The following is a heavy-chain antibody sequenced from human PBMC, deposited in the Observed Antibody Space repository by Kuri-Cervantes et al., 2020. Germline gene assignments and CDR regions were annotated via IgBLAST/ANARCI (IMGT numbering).Heavy chain of an antibody. J-gene: IGHJ4*02. CDR3: ARDSVDYGSSGSFDY. V-gene: IGHV1-69*13. D-gene: IGHD3-22*01. Sequence: SVKVSCKASGGTFSSYAISWVRQAPGQGLEWMGGIIPIFGTANYAQKFQGRVTITADESTSTAYMELSSLRSEDTAVYYCARDSVDYGSSGSFDYWGQGTLVTVSS. CDR1: GGTFSSYA. CDR2: IIPIFGTA.